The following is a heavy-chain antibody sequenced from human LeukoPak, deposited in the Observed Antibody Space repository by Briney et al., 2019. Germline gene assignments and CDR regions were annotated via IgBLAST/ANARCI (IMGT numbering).Heavy chain of an antibody. Sequence: GGSLRLSCAASGFTFSSYSMNWVRQAPGKGLEWVSSISSSSSYIYYADSVKGRLTISRDNAKNSLYLQMNSLRAEDTAVYYCARGLGYCSSTSCYIYAFDIWGQGTMVTVSS. CDR2: ISSSSSYI. CDR1: GFTFSSYS. D-gene: IGHD2-2*02. V-gene: IGHV3-21*01. CDR3: ARGLGYCSSTSCYIYAFDI. J-gene: IGHJ3*02.